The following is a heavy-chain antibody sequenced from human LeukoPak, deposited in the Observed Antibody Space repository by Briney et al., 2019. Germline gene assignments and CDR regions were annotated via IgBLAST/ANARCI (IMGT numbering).Heavy chain of an antibody. Sequence: PSETLSLTCAVYGGTFSGYYWSWLRQPPGKGLEGIGEINHSGSTNYNPSVKGRVSIAVEPSKKHFSLKLSSVTATDTAVYYCAREGLTRYYGSGGNWFDPGGEGTLVIVSS. V-gene: IGHV4-34*01. CDR3: AREGLTRYYGSGGNWFDP. CDR1: GGTFSGYY. J-gene: IGHJ5*02. CDR2: INHSGST. D-gene: IGHD3-10*01.